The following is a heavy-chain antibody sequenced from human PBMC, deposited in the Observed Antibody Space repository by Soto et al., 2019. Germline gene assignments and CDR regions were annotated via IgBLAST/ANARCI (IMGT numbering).Heavy chain of an antibody. V-gene: IGHV3-33*01. J-gene: IGHJ4*02. CDR1: GFTFSSYG. CDR3: ARDGALLRFLGWLPYFDY. CDR2: IWYDGSNK. Sequence: GGSLRLSCAASGFTFSSYGMHWVRQAPGKGLEWGAVIWYDGSNKYYADSVKGRFTISRDNSKNTLYPQMNSLRAEDTAVYYWARDGALLRFLGWLPYFDYWGQGTLVTVSS. D-gene: IGHD3-3*01.